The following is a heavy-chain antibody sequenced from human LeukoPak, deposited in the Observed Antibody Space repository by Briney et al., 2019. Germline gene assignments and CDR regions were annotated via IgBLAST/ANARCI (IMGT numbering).Heavy chain of an antibody. V-gene: IGHV3-30*02. CDR2: IRYDRSNK. CDR3: ARIVVVPRGDYFDY. J-gene: IGHJ4*02. Sequence: PGGSLRLSCAASGFTFSSYGIHWVRQAPGKGLEWVAFIRYDRSNKYYADSVKGRFTISRDNSKNMLYLHMNSLRAEDTAVYYYARIVVVPRGDYFDYWGQGTLVTVSS. CDR1: GFTFSSYG. D-gene: IGHD2-2*01.